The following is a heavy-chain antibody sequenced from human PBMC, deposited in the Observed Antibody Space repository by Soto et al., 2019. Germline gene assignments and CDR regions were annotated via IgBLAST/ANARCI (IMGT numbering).Heavy chain of an antibody. CDR1: GFTFSSYA. CDR2: ISGNGGSK. J-gene: IGHJ5*02. D-gene: IGHD6-6*01. V-gene: IGHV3-23*01. CDR3: AKDGRRYSSSFLWFDP. Sequence: GGSLRLSCAASGFTFSSYAMSWVRQAPGKGLEWVAVISGNGGSKYYADSVKGRFTISRDNSKNTLYLQMNSLRAEDTAVYYCAKDGRRYSSSFLWFDPWGQGTLVTVSS.